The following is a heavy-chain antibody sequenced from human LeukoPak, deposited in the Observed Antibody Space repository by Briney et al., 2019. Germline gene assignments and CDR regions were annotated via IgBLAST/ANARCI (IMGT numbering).Heavy chain of an antibody. V-gene: IGHV3-48*01. J-gene: IGHJ3*02. Sequence: GGSLRLSCAASGFTFSSYSMNWVRQAPGKGLEWVSYISSSRSTIYYADSVKGRFTISRGNAKNSLYLQMNSLRAEDTAVYYCARERAGIFAFDIWGQGTMVTVSS. CDR2: ISSSRSTI. CDR1: GFTFSSYS. CDR3: ARERAGIFAFDI. D-gene: IGHD6-19*01.